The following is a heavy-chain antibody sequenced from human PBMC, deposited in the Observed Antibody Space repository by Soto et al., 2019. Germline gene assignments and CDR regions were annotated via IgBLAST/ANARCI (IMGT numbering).Heavy chain of an antibody. V-gene: IGHV4-4*02. Sequence: SETLSLTCAVSGGSISSSNWWSWVRQPPGKGLEWIGQIYHSGSTNYNPSLKSRVTISVDKSKNQFSLKLSSVTAADTAVYYCARAVRGSTYYYDSSGSFWFDPWGQGTLVTVSS. CDR1: GGSISSSNW. CDR3: ARAVRGSTYYYDSSGSFWFDP. J-gene: IGHJ5*02. CDR2: IYHSGST. D-gene: IGHD3-22*01.